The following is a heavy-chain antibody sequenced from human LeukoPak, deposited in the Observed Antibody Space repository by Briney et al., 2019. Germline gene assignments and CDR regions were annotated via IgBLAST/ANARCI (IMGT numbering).Heavy chain of an antibody. Sequence: SETLSLTCAVYGGSFSGYYWSWIRQPPGKGLEWIGEINHSGSTNYNPSLKSRVTISVDTSKNQFSLKLSSVTAADTAVYYCARGASPPPGYCSGGSCSPFDYWGQGTLVTVSS. D-gene: IGHD2-15*01. CDR3: ARGASPPPGYCSGGSCSPFDY. V-gene: IGHV4-34*01. CDR2: INHSGST. CDR1: GGSFSGYY. J-gene: IGHJ4*02.